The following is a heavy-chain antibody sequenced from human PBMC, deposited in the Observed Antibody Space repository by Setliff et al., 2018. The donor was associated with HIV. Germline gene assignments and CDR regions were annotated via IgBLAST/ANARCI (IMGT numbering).Heavy chain of an antibody. D-gene: IGHD3-10*01. J-gene: IGHJ5*02. Sequence: LSLTCAVYGGSFTTYYWSWIRQPPGKGLEWIGEINHIGGTNYNPSLKSRVTMSVDTSKNQFSLRLSSVTAADTAMYYCARGGAHYYGSGSYYNWFDPWGQGTLVTVSS. V-gene: IGHV4-34*01. CDR3: ARGGAHYYGSGSYYNWFDP. CDR1: GGSFTTYY. CDR2: INHIGGT.